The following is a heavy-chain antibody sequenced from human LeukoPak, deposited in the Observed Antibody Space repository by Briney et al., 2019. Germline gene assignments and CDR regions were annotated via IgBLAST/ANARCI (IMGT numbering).Heavy chain of an antibody. Sequence: SETLSPTCTVSGGSISSYYWSWIRQPPGKGLEWIGYIYYSGSTNYNPSLKSRVTISVDTSKNQFSLKLSSVTAADTAVYYCATGYGSGSSDAFDIWGQGTMVTASS. CDR1: GGSISSYY. D-gene: IGHD3-10*01. CDR2: IYYSGST. V-gene: IGHV4-59*01. J-gene: IGHJ3*02. CDR3: ATGYGSGSSDAFDI.